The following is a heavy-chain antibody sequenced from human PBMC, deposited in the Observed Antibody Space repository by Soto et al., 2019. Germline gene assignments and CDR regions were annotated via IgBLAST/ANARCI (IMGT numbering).Heavy chain of an antibody. Sequence: SETLSLTCTVSGRSISSGGYYWSWIRRHPGKGLEWIGYIYYSGSTYYSPSLKSRVTISVDTSKNQFSLKLSSVTAADTAVYYCARTDTLAAAGTKLFDYWGQGTLVTVSS. CDR3: ARTDTLAAAGTKLFDY. V-gene: IGHV4-31*03. CDR1: GRSISSGGYY. J-gene: IGHJ4*02. D-gene: IGHD6-13*01. CDR2: IYYSGST.